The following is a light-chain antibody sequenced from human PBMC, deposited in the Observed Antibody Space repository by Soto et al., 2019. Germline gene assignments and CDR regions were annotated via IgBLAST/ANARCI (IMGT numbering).Light chain of an antibody. V-gene: IGKV2-28*01. CDR2: LGS. CDR1: QSLLHSSGNNY. CDR3: MQALQTPGA. Sequence: DIVMTQSPLSLTVTPGEPASISCRSSQSLLHSSGNNYLDWYLQRPGQSPQLLTYLGSNRASGVPDRFSGSGSGTVFTLKISRVEAEDVGVYYCMQALQTPGAFGQGTKLEIK. J-gene: IGKJ2*01.